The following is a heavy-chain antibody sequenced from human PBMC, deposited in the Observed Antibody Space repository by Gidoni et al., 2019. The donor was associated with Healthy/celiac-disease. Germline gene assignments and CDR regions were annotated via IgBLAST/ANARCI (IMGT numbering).Heavy chain of an antibody. D-gene: IGHD2-2*01. J-gene: IGHJ5*02. CDR3: ARDPGYCSSTSCMNWFDP. CDR2: IYHSGST. CDR1: GGSISSSNW. Sequence: QVQLQESGPGLVKPSGTLSLTCAVSGGSISSSNWWSWVRQPPGKGLEWIGEIYHSGSTNYNPSLKSRVTISVDKSKNQFSLKLSSVTAADTAVYYCARDPGYCSSTSCMNWFDPWGQGTLVTVSS. V-gene: IGHV4-4*02.